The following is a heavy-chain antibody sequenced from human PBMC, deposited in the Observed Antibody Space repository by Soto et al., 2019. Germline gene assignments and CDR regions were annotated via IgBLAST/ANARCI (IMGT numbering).Heavy chain of an antibody. D-gene: IGHD6-25*01. CDR3: DHRAAAVEPTGAEYFHH. CDR1: WFSLTTNGVG. V-gene: IGHV2-5*02. Sequence: QITLKESGPTLVKPTQTLTLTCSFSWFSLTTNGVGVGWIRQPPGNALEWLALIYWDDDKRYSPSLRSRLTITHDTSKNQVVLTMTGIDPVDAATYYCDHRAAAVEPTGAEYFHHWGQGTLVTVSS. CDR2: IYWDDDK. J-gene: IGHJ1*01.